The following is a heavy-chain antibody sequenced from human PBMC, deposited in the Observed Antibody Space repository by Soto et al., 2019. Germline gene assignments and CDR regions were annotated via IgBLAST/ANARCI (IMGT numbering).Heavy chain of an antibody. CDR3: ASSDSGYAKADY. CDR2: IYYSGST. V-gene: IGHV4-39*01. CDR1: GGSISSSSYY. D-gene: IGHD5-12*01. Sequence: PSETLSLTCTVSGGSISSSSYYWGWIRQPPGKGLEWIGSIYYSGSTYYNPSLKSRVTISVDTSKNQFSLKLSSVTAADTAVYYCASSDSGYAKADYWGQGTLVTVSS. J-gene: IGHJ4*02.